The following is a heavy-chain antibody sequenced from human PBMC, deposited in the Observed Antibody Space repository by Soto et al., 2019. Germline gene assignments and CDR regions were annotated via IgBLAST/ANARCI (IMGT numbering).Heavy chain of an antibody. J-gene: IGHJ5*02. Sequence: QVQLQESGPGLVKPSETLSLTCTVSGGSVSSGSYYWSWIRQPPGKGLEWIGYIYYSGSTNYNPSLKSRVTISVDTSKNQFSLKLSSVTAADTAVYYCASTSKGHRWFDPWGQGTLVTVSS. V-gene: IGHV4-61*01. CDR1: GGSVSSGSYY. CDR3: ASTSKGHRWFDP. CDR2: IYYSGST.